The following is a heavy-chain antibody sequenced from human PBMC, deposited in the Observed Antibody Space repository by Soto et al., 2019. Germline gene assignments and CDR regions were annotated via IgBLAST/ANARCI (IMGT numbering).Heavy chain of an antibody. CDR2: IIPIFGTA. D-gene: IGHD3-10*01. J-gene: IGHJ5*02. V-gene: IGHV1-69*01. CDR3: ARVRSKRRGLLWFGELSPSRYNWFDP. CDR1: GGRFSSYA. Sequence: AASVKGSCKGSGGRFSSYAVGWGRKDPGQGLEWMGGIIPIFGTANYAQKFQGRVTITADESTSTAYMELSSLRSEDTAVYYCARVRSKRRGLLWFGELSPSRYNWFDPWGQRTLVTVSS.